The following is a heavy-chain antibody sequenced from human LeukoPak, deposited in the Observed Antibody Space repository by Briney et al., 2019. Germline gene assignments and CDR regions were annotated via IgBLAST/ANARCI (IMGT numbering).Heavy chain of an antibody. D-gene: IGHD3-22*01. CDR1: GLTFSSYA. CDR2: ITGSGGWA. V-gene: IGHV3-23*01. CDR3: AKWMGDSSGYSGY. Sequence: GGSLRLSCAASGLTFSSYAMMWLRQAPGQGLEWVSAITGSGGWALYADSVKGRFTISRDNSKNTLYLQMNSLRAEDTAVYYCAKWMGDSSGYSGYWGQGTLVTVSS. J-gene: IGHJ4*02.